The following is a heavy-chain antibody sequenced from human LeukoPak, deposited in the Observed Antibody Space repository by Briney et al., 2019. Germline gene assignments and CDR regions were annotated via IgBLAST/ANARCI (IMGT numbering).Heavy chain of an antibody. CDR3: ARCGGSEPYDAFDF. CDR2: ISYDGSNK. V-gene: IGHV3-30-3*01. CDR1: GFTFSSYA. J-gene: IGHJ3*01. Sequence: PGRSLRLSCAASGFTFSSYAMHWVRQAPGKGLEWVAAISYDGSNKHYADSVKGRFTISRDNSKNTLYLQMNSPTAEDTAVYYCARCGGSEPYDAFDFWGQGTMVTVSS. D-gene: IGHD2-15*01.